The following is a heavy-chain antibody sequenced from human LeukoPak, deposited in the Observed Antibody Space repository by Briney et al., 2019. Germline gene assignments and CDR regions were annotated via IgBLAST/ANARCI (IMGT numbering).Heavy chain of an antibody. J-gene: IGHJ4*02. CDR2: INPVSGGT. CDR3: ARANFLSCSSTSCLFDY. D-gene: IGHD2-2*01. V-gene: IGHV1-2*02. CDR1: EYTFTDYY. Sequence: ASVKVSCKASEYTFTDYYLRWVRQAPGQGFEWMGWINPVSGGTNYVQKFQGRVTMAGDTSISTAYMELSRLRSDDTAVYYCARANFLSCSSTSCLFDYWGQGTLVTVSS.